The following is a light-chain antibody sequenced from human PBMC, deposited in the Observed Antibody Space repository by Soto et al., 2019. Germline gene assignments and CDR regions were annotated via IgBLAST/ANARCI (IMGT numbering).Light chain of an antibody. J-gene: IGLJ2*01. CDR1: NIGSKS. CDR3: QVWDSSSDHRDVV. CDR2: YDS. Sequence: SYELTQPPSVSVAPGKTARLTCGGNNIGSKSVHWYQQKPGQAPVLVIYYDSDRPSGIPERFSGSNSGNTATLTISRVEAGDEADYYCQVWDSSSDHRDVVFGGGTKLTVL. V-gene: IGLV3-21*04.